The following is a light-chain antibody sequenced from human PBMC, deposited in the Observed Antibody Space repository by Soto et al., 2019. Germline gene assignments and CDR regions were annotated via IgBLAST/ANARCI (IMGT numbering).Light chain of an antibody. Sequence: DIQMTQSPSSLSASVGDRVTITCRASQNINNYVNWYQQKSGKAPNLLIYGASSLHSGVPSRFSGSGSGTAFTLTISSLQPEDFASYYCQQSYSTPLTFGQGTRLEI. CDR2: GAS. J-gene: IGKJ5*01. V-gene: IGKV1-39*01. CDR3: QQSYSTPLT. CDR1: QNINNY.